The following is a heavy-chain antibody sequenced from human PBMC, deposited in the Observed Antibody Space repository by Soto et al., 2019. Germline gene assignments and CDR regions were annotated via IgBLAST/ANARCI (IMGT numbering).Heavy chain of an antibody. CDR1: GASISSYD. Sequence: PSETLSLTCTVSGASISSYDWSWIPQPPGKGLDGIGNFFYSGSTNYNPSLKSRITISVDTSKNELSLKLSSVTAADTAVYYCARAYSWSDSRKYYYYFGMDVWGQGTTVTVSS. CDR2: FFYSGST. CDR3: ARAYSWSDSRKYYYYFGMDV. V-gene: IGHV4-59*01. J-gene: IGHJ6*02. D-gene: IGHD1-20*01.